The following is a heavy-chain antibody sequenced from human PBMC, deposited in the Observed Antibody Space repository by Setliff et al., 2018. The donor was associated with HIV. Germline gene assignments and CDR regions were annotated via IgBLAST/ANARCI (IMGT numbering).Heavy chain of an antibody. CDR3: AKSSWWEPRAY. J-gene: IGHJ4*02. V-gene: IGHV3-23*01. D-gene: IGHD2-15*01. Sequence: GGSLRLSCAASGFSFRTYAMSWVRQAPGKGLEWVSAISATAGDTYYADSVKGRFTISRDNSKNTLYLQMNSLRAEDTAVYYCAKSSWWEPRAYWGQGTLVTVSS. CDR2: ISATAGDT. CDR1: GFSFRTYA.